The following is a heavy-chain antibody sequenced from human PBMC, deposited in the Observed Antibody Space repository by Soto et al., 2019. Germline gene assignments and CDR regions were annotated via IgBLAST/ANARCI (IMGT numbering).Heavy chain of an antibody. Sequence: PSETLSLTCTVSGGYISSGGYYWSWIRQPPGKGLEWIGKIYHSGSTNYNPSLKSRVTISVDTSKNQFSLKLSSVTAADTAVYYCARSLHPYYYGMDVWGQGTTVTVSS. D-gene: IGHD4-4*01. CDR1: GGYISSGGYY. V-gene: IGHV4-61*08. CDR2: IYHSGST. CDR3: ARSLHPYYYGMDV. J-gene: IGHJ6*02.